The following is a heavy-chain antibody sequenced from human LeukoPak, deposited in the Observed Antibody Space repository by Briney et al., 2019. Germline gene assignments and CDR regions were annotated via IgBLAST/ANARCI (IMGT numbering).Heavy chain of an antibody. D-gene: IGHD3-3*01. Sequence: SQTLSLTCTVSGGSISSGDYYWSWLRQPPGKGLEWIGYIYYSGSTYYNPSLKSRVTISVDTSKNQFSLKLSSVTAADTAVYYCARRSGYYDFWSGYYYWGQGTLVTVSS. CDR2: IYYSGST. J-gene: IGHJ4*02. CDR1: GGSISSGDYY. CDR3: ARRSGYYDFWSGYYY. V-gene: IGHV4-30-4*01.